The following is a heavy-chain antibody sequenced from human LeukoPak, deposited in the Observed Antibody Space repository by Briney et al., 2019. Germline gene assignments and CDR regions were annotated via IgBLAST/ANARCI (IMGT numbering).Heavy chain of an antibody. V-gene: IGHV3-23*01. D-gene: IGHD2-21*01. Sequence: AGGSLRLSCAAPGFAFSTYAMSWVRQAPGKGLEWVSGISGSGGSTYYADSVKGRFTISRDNSKNTLYLQMNSLIAGDTAIYYCAKNRALHEIDYWGQGTLVTVSS. CDR3: AKNRALHEIDY. CDR1: GFAFSTYA. J-gene: IGHJ4*02. CDR2: ISGSGGST.